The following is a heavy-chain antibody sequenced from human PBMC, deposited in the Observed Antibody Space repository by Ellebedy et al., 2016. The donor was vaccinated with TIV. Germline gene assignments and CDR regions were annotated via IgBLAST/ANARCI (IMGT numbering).Heavy chain of an antibody. CDR2: IYYSGRT. V-gene: IGHV4-59*01. J-gene: IGHJ4*02. CDR3: ARKRDGSYIDY. CDR1: GGSISSDY. D-gene: IGHD2-15*01. Sequence: SETLSLXCTVSGGSISSDYWNWIRQPPGKGLEWLGFIYYSGRTNYNPSLKSRVTISVDTSKNQFSLKLNSVTAADTAVYYCARKRDGSYIDYWGQGTLVTVSS.